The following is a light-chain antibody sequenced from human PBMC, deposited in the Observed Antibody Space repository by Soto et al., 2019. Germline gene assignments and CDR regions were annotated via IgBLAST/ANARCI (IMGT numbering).Light chain of an antibody. CDR1: QSVSSK. CDR3: QQYHTWPPLT. CDR2: GAL. Sequence: EIVMTQSPATLSVSPGERATLSCRASQSVSSKLAWYQHKPGQAPRLLIYGALTRATGIPARFSGSGSGTEFTLTISSLQSEDCAVYYCQQYHTWPPLTFGGGTKVEIK. V-gene: IGKV3-15*01. J-gene: IGKJ4*01.